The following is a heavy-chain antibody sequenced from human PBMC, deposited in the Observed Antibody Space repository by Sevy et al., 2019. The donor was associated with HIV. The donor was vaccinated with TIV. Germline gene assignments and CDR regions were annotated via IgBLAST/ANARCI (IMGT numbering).Heavy chain of an antibody. CDR2: ISATGGST. Sequence: GGSLILSCGVSGFALRSYTMNWVRQAPGKGLEWVASISATGGSTYYADSVKGRFTISRDVSKSTLYLQMNSLTAEDTAMFYCAKTLQELAFPPHYFDYWGQGTLVTVSS. J-gene: IGHJ4*02. CDR3: AKTLQELAFPPHYFDY. CDR1: GFALRSYT. D-gene: IGHD6-13*01. V-gene: IGHV3-23*01.